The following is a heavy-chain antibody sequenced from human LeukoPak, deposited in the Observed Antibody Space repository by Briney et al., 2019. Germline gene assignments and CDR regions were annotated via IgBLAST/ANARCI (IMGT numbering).Heavy chain of an antibody. D-gene: IGHD2-15*01. J-gene: IGHJ4*02. CDR3: ARGAGGLAGR. Sequence: KPSETLSLTCAVYGVSFSGYYWSWIRQPPGKGLEWIGEINHSGSTNYNPSLKSRVTISVDTSKNQFSLKLSSVTAADTAVYYCARGAGGLAGRWGQGTLVTVSS. V-gene: IGHV4-34*01. CDR1: GVSFSGYY. CDR2: INHSGST.